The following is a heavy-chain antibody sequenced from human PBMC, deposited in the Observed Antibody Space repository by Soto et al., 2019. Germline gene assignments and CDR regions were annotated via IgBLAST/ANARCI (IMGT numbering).Heavy chain of an antibody. D-gene: IGHD3-16*01. V-gene: IGHV3-33*05. CDR3: ARWGTTGGLDV. Sequence: QVQLVESGGGVVQPGTSLRLSCVGSGFTFRSYVIHWVRQAPGKGLEWVALTSYYGSNNFYGDSVKGRFTISRHNSSNTVELQMDSLRFEDTALYYCARWGTTGGLDVWGQGTLVSVSS. CDR2: TSYYGSNN. CDR1: GFTFRSYV. J-gene: IGHJ4*02.